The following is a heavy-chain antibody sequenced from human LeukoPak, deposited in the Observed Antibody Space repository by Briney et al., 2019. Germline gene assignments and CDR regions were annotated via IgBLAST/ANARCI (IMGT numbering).Heavy chain of an antibody. V-gene: IGHV4-4*07. Sequence: SETLSLTCTVSGGSISSYYWSWIRQPAGKGLDWIGRIYTSGSTNYNPSLKSRVTMSVDTSKNQFSLKLSSVTAADTAVYYCARDRDGVAVAGTDYWGQGTLVTVSS. D-gene: IGHD6-19*01. J-gene: IGHJ4*02. CDR2: IYTSGST. CDR3: ARDRDGVAVAGTDY. CDR1: GGSISSYY.